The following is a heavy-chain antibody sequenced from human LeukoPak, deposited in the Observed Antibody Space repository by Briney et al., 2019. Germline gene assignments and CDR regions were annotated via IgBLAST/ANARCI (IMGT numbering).Heavy chain of an antibody. Sequence: GGSLRLSCAASGFTFSSYWMHWVRQAPGKGLEWVAVVSFDGSNKYYEDSVTGRFTISRDNSKNTLYLQMNSLREEDTAVYHCAKDQTPRFPYYYGSGSYYMDYGMDVWGQGTTVAVSS. CDR2: VSFDGSNK. J-gene: IGHJ6*02. V-gene: IGHV3-30*18. CDR3: AKDQTPRFPYYYGSGSYYMDYGMDV. D-gene: IGHD3-10*01. CDR1: GFTFSSYW.